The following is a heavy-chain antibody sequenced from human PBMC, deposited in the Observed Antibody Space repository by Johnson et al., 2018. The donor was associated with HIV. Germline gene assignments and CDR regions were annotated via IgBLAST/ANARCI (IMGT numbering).Heavy chain of an antibody. Sequence: VQLVETGGGLIQPGGSLRVSCAASGFTVSSNYMSWVRQAPGKGLEWVSGFYSGGSTYYSDSVKGRFIISRDNSKNTLYLQMNSLRVEDTAVYYCAKHPDAFDIWGQGTMVTVSS. CDR3: AKHPDAFDI. J-gene: IGHJ3*02. CDR1: GFTVSSNY. V-gene: IGHV3-53*02. CDR2: FYSGGST.